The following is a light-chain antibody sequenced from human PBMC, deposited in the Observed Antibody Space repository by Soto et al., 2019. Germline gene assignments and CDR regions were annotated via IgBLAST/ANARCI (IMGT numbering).Light chain of an antibody. CDR1: QSVGSY. CDR3: QQRSNWYT. Sequence: IVLTQSPDTLSLSPGEGATLSCRASQSVGSYLAWYQQKPGQAPRLLIYASSNRATGIPARFSGSGSGIDFTLTISSLEPEDFAVYYCQQRSNWYTFGQGT. V-gene: IGKV3-11*01. J-gene: IGKJ2*01. CDR2: ASS.